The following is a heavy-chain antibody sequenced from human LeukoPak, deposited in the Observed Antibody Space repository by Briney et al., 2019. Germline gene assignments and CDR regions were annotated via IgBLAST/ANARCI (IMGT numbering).Heavy chain of an antibody. D-gene: IGHD6-19*01. CDR1: GGSISGYY. CDR3: ARGVGSGWSDY. J-gene: IGHJ4*02. CDR2: IHSSGST. Sequence: SETLSITCTVSGGSISGYYWTWIRQPPGKGLEWIGYIHSSGSTNYTPSLKSRVTMSIDTSKNQFSLMLSSVTAADTAVYYCARGVGSGWSDYWGQGTLVTVSS. V-gene: IGHV4-59*01.